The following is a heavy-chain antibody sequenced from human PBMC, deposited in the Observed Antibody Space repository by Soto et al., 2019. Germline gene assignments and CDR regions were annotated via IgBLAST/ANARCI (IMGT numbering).Heavy chain of an antibody. V-gene: IGHV1-18*04. Sequence: ASVKVSCKASGYTFTGYYMHWVRQAPGQGLEWMGWISAYNGNTNYAQKLQGRVTMTTDTSTSTAYMELRSLRSDDTAVYYCGPIVPRHAFDIWGQGTMDTVSS. J-gene: IGHJ3*02. CDR1: GYTFTGYY. CDR2: ISAYNGNT. D-gene: IGHD3-16*02. CDR3: GPIVPRHAFDI.